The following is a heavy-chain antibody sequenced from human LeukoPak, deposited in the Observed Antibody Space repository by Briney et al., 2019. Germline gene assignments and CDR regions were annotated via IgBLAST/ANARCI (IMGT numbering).Heavy chain of an antibody. Sequence: GGSLRLSCAASGFTFSTYSMNCVRQAPGKGLEWISYISSSSRTMYYADSVKGRFTISRDNAKKSLYLQINSLRAEDTAVYYCARDLGLYDYGGNIDYWGQGTLVTVSS. CDR3: ARDLGLYDYGGNIDY. V-gene: IGHV3-48*04. D-gene: IGHD4-23*01. J-gene: IGHJ4*02. CDR2: ISSSSRTM. CDR1: GFTFSTYS.